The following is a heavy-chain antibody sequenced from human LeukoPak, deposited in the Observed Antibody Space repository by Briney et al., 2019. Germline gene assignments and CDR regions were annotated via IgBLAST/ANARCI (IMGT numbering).Heavy chain of an antibody. V-gene: IGHV3-23*01. Sequence: PGGSLRLSCAASGFTFSSYAMSWVRPAPGKGLEWVSAISGPGGNTYYADSVKGRFTISRDNSKNTLYLQMNSLSAEDTAVYYCAKAHIAAAGTRRGMDVWGKGTTVTVSS. CDR2: ISGPGGNT. CDR1: GFTFSSYA. J-gene: IGHJ6*04. CDR3: AKAHIAAAGTRRGMDV. D-gene: IGHD6-13*01.